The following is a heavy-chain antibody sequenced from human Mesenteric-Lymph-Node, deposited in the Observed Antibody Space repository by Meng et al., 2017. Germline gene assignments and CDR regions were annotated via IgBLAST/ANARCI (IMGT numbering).Heavy chain of an antibody. CDR1: GGSISSYY. Sequence: GSLRLSCSVSGGSISSYYWSWIRQPPGKGLEWIGSIYYSGSTYYNSSLKSRVTISVDTSKNQFSLKLSSVTAADTAVYYCARVGVSPAAGTARFDPWGQGSLVTVSS. CDR3: ARVGVSPAAGTARFDP. V-gene: IGHV4-59*12. CDR2: IYYSGST. D-gene: IGHD6-13*01. J-gene: IGHJ5*02.